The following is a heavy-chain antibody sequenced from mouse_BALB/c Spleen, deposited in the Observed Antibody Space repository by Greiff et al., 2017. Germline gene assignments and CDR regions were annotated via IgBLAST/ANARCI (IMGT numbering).Heavy chain of an antibody. D-gene: IGHD2-4*01. CDR1: GYSITSDYA. CDR3: AEGDYGAY. CDR2: ISYSGST. Sequence: EVKLMESGPGLVKPSQSLSLTCTVTGYSITSDYAWNWIRQFPGNKLEWMGYISYSGSTSYNPSLKSRISITRDTSKNQFFLQLNSVTAEDTATYYCAEGDYGAYWGQGTLVTVSA. J-gene: IGHJ3*01. V-gene: IGHV3-2*02.